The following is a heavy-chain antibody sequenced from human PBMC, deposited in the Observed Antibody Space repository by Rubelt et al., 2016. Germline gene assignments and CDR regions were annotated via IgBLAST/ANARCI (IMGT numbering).Heavy chain of an antibody. J-gene: IGHJ6*02. CDR2: IYYSGST. Sequence: QVQLQESGPGLVKPSQTLSLTCAVSGGSISSGGYSWSWIRQPPGKGLEWIGYIYYSGSTYYNPSLKSRVTISVDTSKNQFSLKLSSVTAADTAVYYCARARTAYYGGVCDVWGQGTTVTVSS. CDR3: ARARTAYYGGVCDV. D-gene: IGHD3-3*01. CDR1: GGSISSGGYS. V-gene: IGHV4-30-4*07.